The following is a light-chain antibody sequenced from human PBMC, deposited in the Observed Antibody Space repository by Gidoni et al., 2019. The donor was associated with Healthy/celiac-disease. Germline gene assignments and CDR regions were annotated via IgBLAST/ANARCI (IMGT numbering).Light chain of an antibody. CDR2: AAS. Sequence: DIPMTHSPPSLSASVGDRVTITCRASQRISSYLNWSQQKPGKAPKLLIYAASSLDSGVPARFSGSGSGTDCTLTISSLQPEDIATYYCQQSDSTLRTFGQGTKVEIK. V-gene: IGKV1-39*01. CDR1: QRISSY. CDR3: QQSDSTLRT. J-gene: IGKJ1*01.